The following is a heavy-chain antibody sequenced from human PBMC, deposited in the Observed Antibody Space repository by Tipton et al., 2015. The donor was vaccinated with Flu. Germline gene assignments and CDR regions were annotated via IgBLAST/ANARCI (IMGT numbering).Heavy chain of an antibody. CDR1: GGSISSYY. J-gene: IGHJ4*02. CDR2: IYPSGTT. CDR3: ARLSYYDVDLKNFYFDY. V-gene: IGHV4-59*05. Sequence: GLVKPSETLSLTCTVSGGSISSYYWNWIRQPPGKGLEWIGSIYPSGTTYYNPSLKSRVTISVDTSKSQFSLMLRSVTAADTAVYYCARLSYYDVDLKNFYFDYWGQGALVTVSS. D-gene: IGHD3-10*02.